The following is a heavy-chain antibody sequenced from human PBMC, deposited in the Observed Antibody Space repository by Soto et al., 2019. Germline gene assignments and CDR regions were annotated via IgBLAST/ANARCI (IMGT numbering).Heavy chain of an antibody. CDR1: GFTFSSHA. J-gene: IGHJ5*02. V-gene: IGHV3-23*01. CDR3: AKAGTRVRGVYPFAP. D-gene: IGHD3-10*01. CDR2: VTASGGAT. Sequence: EVQLLESGGGLARAGGSLGLSCLASGFTFSSHAMSWVRQTPGKGLEWVSGVTASGGATYYIDSVKGRFTISRDNSKNTLYLQGHGLRADDTAVYYCAKAGTRVRGVYPFAPWGQGTLVTVSS.